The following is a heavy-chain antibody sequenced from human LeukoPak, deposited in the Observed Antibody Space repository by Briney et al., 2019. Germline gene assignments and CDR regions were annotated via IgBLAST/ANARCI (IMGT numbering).Heavy chain of an antibody. Sequence: SETLSLTCTVSGGSISSSSYYWGWIRQPPGKGLEWIGSIYYSGSTYYNPSLKSRVTISVDTSKNQFSLKLSSVTAADTAVYYCARLARPSSSSYDFWGQGTLVSVSS. CDR2: IYYSGST. CDR3: ARLARPSSSSYDF. CDR1: GGSISSSSYY. D-gene: IGHD6-6*01. V-gene: IGHV4-39*07. J-gene: IGHJ4*02.